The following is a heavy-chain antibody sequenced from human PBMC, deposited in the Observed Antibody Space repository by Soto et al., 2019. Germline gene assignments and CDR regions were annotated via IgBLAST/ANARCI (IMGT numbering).Heavy chain of an antibody. D-gene: IGHD4-17*01. CDR3: AKDLSVGVTTGY. V-gene: IGHV3-23*01. CDR2: ISGSGGST. CDR1: GFTFSSYA. Sequence: PGGSLSLSCAASGFTFSSYAMSWVRQAPGKGLEWVSAISGSGGSTYYADSVKGRFTISRDNSKNTLYLQMNSLRAEDTAVYYCAKDLSVGVTTGYWGQGTLVTVSS. J-gene: IGHJ4*02.